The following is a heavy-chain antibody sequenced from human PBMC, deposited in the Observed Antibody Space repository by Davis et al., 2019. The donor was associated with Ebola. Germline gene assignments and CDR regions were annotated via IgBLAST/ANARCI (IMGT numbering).Heavy chain of an antibody. V-gene: IGHV1-18*01. D-gene: IGHD3-3*01. CDR1: GYTFTSYG. CDR3: AREQFTKRKNWFDP. Sequence: AASVKVSCKASGYTFTSYGISWVRQAPGQGLEWMGWISAYNGNTNYAQKLQGRVTMTTDTSTSTAYMELRSLRSDDTAVYYCAREQFTKRKNWFDPWGQGTLVTVSS. CDR2: ISAYNGNT. J-gene: IGHJ5*02.